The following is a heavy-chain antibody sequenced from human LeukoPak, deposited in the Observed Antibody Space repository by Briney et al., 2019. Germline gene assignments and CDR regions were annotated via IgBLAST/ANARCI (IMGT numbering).Heavy chain of an antibody. Sequence: ASVKVSCKASGYTFTGYYMHWVRQAPGQGLEWMGWINPNSGGTNYAQKFQGRVTMTRGTSISTAYLQWSSLKASDTAMYYCARPGQLGEYTPYHFDYWGQGILVTVSS. CDR2: INPNSGGT. V-gene: IGHV1-2*02. CDR1: GYTFTGYY. CDR3: ARPGQLGEYTPYHFDY. D-gene: IGHD3-16*01. J-gene: IGHJ4*02.